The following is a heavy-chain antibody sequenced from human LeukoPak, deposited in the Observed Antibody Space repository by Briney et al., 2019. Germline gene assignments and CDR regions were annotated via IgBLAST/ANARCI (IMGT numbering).Heavy chain of an antibody. CDR3: ARSAYYDILTGSDNWYFDL. V-gene: IGHV4-30-4*01. D-gene: IGHD3-9*01. CDR2: IYYSGST. J-gene: IGHJ2*01. CDR1: GGSISSGDYY. Sequence: SETLSLTCTVSGGSISSGDYYWSWIRQPPGKGLEWIGYIYYSGSTYYNPSLKSRVTISVDTSKNQFSLKLSSVTAADTAVYYCARSAYYDILTGSDNWYFDLWGRGTPVTVSS.